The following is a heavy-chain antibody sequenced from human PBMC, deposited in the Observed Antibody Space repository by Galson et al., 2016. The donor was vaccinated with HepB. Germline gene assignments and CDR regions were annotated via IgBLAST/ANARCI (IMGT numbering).Heavy chain of an antibody. CDR2: IYWDDDK. J-gene: IGHJ4*02. CDR3: ARFRIGVAGSAGDY. Sequence: PALVKPTQTLTLTCTFSGFSLSTSGVGVGWIRQPPGKALEWLTLIYWDDDKRYRPSLKSRLTITKDTSKNQVVLTMTNMDPVDTATYYCARFRIGVAGSAGDYWGQGTLVTVSS. V-gene: IGHV2-5*02. CDR1: GFSLSTSGVG. D-gene: IGHD6-19*01.